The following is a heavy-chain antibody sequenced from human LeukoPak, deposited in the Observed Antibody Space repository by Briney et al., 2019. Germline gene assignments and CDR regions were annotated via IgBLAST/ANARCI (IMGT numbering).Heavy chain of an antibody. Sequence: PSETLSLTCTVSGGTINSYYWSWSRQPPGKGLEWIWYIYSSGSTNYNPSLKSRVTISVDTYKIQFSLTLSSTSVAAADVYFYVRGLPEQVVGGCLDYWGQGTLLSVSS. CDR1: GGTINSYY. CDR3: VRGLPEQVVGGCLDY. J-gene: IGHJ4*02. V-gene: IGHV4-4*08. CDR2: IYSSGST. D-gene: IGHD6-6*01.